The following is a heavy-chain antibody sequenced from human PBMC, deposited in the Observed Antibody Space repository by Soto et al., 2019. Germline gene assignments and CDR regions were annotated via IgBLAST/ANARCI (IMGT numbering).Heavy chain of an antibody. CDR3: ARAKPDLIQLWSGGFDY. J-gene: IGHJ4*02. CDR1: GGTFSSYA. V-gene: IGHV1-69*12. D-gene: IGHD5-18*01. Sequence: QVQLVQSGAEVKKPGSSVKVSCKASGGTFSSYAISWVRQAPGQGLEWMGGIIPIFGTANYAQKFQGRVTIPADESTSTAYMELSSLRSEDTAVYYCARAKPDLIQLWSGGFDYWGQGTLVTVSS. CDR2: IIPIFGTA.